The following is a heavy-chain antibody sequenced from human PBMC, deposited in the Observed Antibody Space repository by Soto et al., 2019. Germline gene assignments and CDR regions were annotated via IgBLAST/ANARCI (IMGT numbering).Heavy chain of an antibody. CDR2: IYYSGST. D-gene: IGHD2-15*01. CDR1: GASISSRSYY. Sequence: SLTNSLTCTVSGASISSRSYYWGWIRQPPGKGLEWIGSIYYSGSTYYNPSLKSRVTISVDTSKNQFSLKLSSVTAADTAVYYCARGIVVVVAATDYYYYMDVWGKGTTVTVSS. CDR3: ARGIVVVVAATDYYYYMDV. V-gene: IGHV4-39*07. J-gene: IGHJ6*03.